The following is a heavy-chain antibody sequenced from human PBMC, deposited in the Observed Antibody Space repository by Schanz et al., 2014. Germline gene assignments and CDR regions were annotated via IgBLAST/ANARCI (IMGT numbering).Heavy chain of an antibody. J-gene: IGHJ4*02. CDR2: VPFDGSYK. CDR3: ARESSNDIVLVPGAVFDH. Sequence: QVQLVESGGGVVQPGRSLRLSCAASGFTFSSYALHWVRQAPGKGLEWEAFVPFDGSYKFYADSVKGRFTISRDNSKNTVYLQMNSLRPGDTAVYYCARESSNDIVLVPGAVFDHWGQGILVTVSS. D-gene: IGHD2-2*01. V-gene: IGHV3-30*04. CDR1: GFTFSSYA.